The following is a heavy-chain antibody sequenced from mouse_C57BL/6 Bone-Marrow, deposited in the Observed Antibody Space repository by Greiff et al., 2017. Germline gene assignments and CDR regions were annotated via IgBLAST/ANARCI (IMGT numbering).Heavy chain of an antibody. V-gene: IGHV8-8*01. J-gene: IGHJ3*01. CDR1: GFSLSTFGMG. Sequence: QVQLKQSGPGILQPSQTLSLTCSFSGFSLSTFGMGVGWIRHPSGKGLEWLAHPWWDDAKYYNPVLKSRLTISKDTSKNQVFLTSANVDTAETATYYCARSCYRNSDWFDYWGQGTLVTVSA. CDR3: ARSCYRNSDWFDY. CDR2: PWWDDAK. D-gene: IGHD2-5*01.